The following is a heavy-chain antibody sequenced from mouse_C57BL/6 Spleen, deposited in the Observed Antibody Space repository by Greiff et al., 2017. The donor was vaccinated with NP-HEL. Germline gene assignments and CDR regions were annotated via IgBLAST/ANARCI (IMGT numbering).Heavy chain of an antibody. CDR3: AINYGNLLAD. J-gene: IGHJ3*01. Sequence: QVQLRQPGAELVRPGSSVKLSCTASGYTFTSSWLHWVKPRPIQGLEWIGNIDPSDSATHYNQKFQDKATLTVDKSSSTAYMQLSSLTSEDSAVYYCAINYGNLLADWGQGTLVTVSA. CDR2: IDPSDSAT. D-gene: IGHD2-1*01. V-gene: IGHV1-52*01. CDR1: GYTFTSSW.